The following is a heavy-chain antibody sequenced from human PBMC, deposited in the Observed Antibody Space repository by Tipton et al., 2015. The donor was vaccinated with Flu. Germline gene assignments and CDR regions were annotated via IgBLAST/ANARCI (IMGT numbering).Heavy chain of an antibody. CDR2: ISGKANNFAT. D-gene: IGHD5-18*01. Sequence: SLRLSCAASGFTFSSASIHWVRQASGKGLEWVGRISGKANNFATEYLASLKGRFTISRDDSKNTAYLQMISLNTEDTAVYYCTRVVDKAMDLFDNWGQGTLVTVSS. CDR1: GFTFSSAS. V-gene: IGHV3-73*01. CDR3: TRVVDKAMDLFDN. J-gene: IGHJ4*02.